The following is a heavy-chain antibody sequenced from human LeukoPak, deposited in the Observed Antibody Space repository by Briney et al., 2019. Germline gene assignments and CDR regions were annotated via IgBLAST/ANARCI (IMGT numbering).Heavy chain of an antibody. CDR2: TYYRSKWYN. Sequence: SQTLSLTCAISGDSVSSNSAAWNWIRQSPSRGLKWLGRTYYRSKWYNDYAVSVKSRITINPDTSKNQFSLQLNSVTPEDTAVYYCARESWRSGWYVTHYYYYYMDVWGKGTTVTVSS. V-gene: IGHV6-1*01. CDR3: ARESWRSGWYVTHYYYYYMDV. J-gene: IGHJ6*03. CDR1: GDSVSSNSAA. D-gene: IGHD6-19*01.